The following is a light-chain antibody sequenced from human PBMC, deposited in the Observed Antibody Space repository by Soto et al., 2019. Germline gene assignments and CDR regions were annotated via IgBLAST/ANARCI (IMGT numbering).Light chain of an antibody. CDR3: QQYGSSGTV. Sequence: EIVLTQSPGTLSLSPGERATLSCRASQSVTSSYLGWYQQKPGQAPRLLIYGASTSATGIPDRFSGSGSGTDFTLAISRLEPEDFAVYYCQQYGSSGTVFGQGTRLEIK. CDR1: QSVTSSY. J-gene: IGKJ5*01. V-gene: IGKV3-20*01. CDR2: GAS.